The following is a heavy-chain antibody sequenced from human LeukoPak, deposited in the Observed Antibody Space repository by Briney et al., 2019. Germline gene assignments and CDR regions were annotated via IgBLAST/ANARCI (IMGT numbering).Heavy chain of an antibody. Sequence: GGSLRLSCAASGFTFSDYSMNWVRQAPGKGLEWVSSISRRSTYIYYADSVKGRFTISRDNARSSLYLQMNSLRVEDTAVHYCAREPGVVIAINRLDNWGQGTLVTVSS. J-gene: IGHJ4*02. V-gene: IGHV3-21*06. CDR3: AREPGVVIAINRLDN. D-gene: IGHD2-21*01. CDR1: GFTFSDYS. CDR2: ISRRSTYI.